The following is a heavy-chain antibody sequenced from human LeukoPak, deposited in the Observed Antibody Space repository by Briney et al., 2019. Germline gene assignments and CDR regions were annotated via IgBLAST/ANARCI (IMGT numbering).Heavy chain of an antibody. CDR2: IIGSGGST. CDR3: AKEKAWVKCLDY. CDR1: GFTFSSYA. D-gene: IGHD5/OR15-5a*01. Sequence: PGGSLRLSCTACGFTFSSYAMSWLRQAPGKGLEWVSSIIGSGGSTYYADSVKGRFTISRDNSKNTLYLQMNSLRAEDTAVYYCAKEKAWVKCLDYWGQGTLVTVSS. V-gene: IGHV3-23*01. J-gene: IGHJ4*02.